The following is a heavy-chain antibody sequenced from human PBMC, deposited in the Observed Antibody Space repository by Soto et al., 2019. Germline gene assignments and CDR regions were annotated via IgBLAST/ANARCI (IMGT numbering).Heavy chain of an antibody. CDR2: MDPKTGNT. CDR3: ARGRGWRDY. Sequence: ASVKVSCKASGYSFTSYDINWVRQATGQGLEWMGWMDPKTGNTDYGQKFQGRVTMARNTSISTAYMELSSLTSEDTAVYYCARGRGWRDYWGQGTLVTVSS. J-gene: IGHJ4*02. V-gene: IGHV1-8*01. CDR1: GYSFTSYD. D-gene: IGHD6-19*01.